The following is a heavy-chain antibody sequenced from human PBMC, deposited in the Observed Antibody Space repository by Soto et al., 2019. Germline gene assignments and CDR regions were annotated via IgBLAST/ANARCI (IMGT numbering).Heavy chain of an antibody. CDR3: EIFCSGGSCYSPVYYYYGMGV. CDR1: GFTFSSYD. D-gene: IGHD2-15*01. Sequence: GGSLRLSCAASGFTFSSYDMPWVRQATGKGLEWVSAIGTAGDTYYPGSEKGRFTLSRENAKNSLYLQMNSLRAEHTAVYYKEIFCSGGSCYSPVYYYYGMGVWGQGTTVTVSS. J-gene: IGHJ6*02. V-gene: IGHV3-13*01. CDR2: IGTAGDT.